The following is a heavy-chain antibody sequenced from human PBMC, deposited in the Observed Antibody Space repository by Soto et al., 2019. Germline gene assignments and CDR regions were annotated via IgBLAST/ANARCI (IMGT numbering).Heavy chain of an antibody. CDR1: GFTFSSYW. V-gene: IGHV3-74*01. J-gene: IGHJ4*02. CDR2: INSDGSST. Sequence: EVQLVESGGGLVQPGGSLRLSCAASGFTFSSYWMHWVRQAPGKGLVWVSRINSDGSSTSYADSVKGRFTISRDNAKNTLYLQMNSLRAEDTAVYYCALGAGAHGYFDYWGQGTLVTVSS. CDR3: ALGAGAHGYFDY. D-gene: IGHD1-26*01.